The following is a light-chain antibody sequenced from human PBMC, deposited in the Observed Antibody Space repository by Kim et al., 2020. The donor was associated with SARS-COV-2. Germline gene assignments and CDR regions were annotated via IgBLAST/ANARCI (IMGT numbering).Light chain of an antibody. Sequence: LSPGESATLSCRASRTISKYLAWYQQKPGQAPRLLIYDASNRATGIPARFSGSGSGTDFTLTISSLEPEDFAVYYCQQRSNWPITFGQGTRLEIK. CDR1: RTISKY. V-gene: IGKV3-11*01. J-gene: IGKJ5*01. CDR2: DAS. CDR3: QQRSNWPIT.